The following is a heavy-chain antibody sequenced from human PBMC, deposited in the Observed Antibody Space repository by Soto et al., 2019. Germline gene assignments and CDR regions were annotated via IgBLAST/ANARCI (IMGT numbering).Heavy chain of an antibody. V-gene: IGHV3-15*07. CDR2: IKSKTDGETT. Sequence: PGGSLRLSCAASGFTFSNAWMNWVRQAPGKGLEWVGRIKSKTDGETTDYAAPVKGRFTISRDDSKNTMYLQMNSLKTEDTAVYDCTTLLLWFGEPGYWGQGTLVTVSS. CDR3: TTLLLWFGEPGY. CDR1: GFTFSNAW. J-gene: IGHJ4*02. D-gene: IGHD3-10*01.